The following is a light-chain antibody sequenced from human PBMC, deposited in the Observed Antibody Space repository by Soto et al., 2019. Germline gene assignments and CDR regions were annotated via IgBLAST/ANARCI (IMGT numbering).Light chain of an antibody. CDR3: QHDTSYSVA. J-gene: IGKJ1*01. V-gene: IGKV1-5*03. CDR1: QTISSW. CDR2: KAS. Sequence: DIQMTQSPSTLSGSVGDRVTITCRASQTISSWLAWYQQKPGKAPKLLIYKASTLKSGVPSRFSGSGSGTEFTLTSSSVQADDFATYYCQHDTSYSVAFGQGTKVELK.